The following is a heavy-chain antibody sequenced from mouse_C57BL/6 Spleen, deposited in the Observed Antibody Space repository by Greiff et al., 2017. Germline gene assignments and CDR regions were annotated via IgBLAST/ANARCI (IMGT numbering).Heavy chain of an antibody. D-gene: IGHD4-1*01. V-gene: IGHV1-26*01. CDR3: ARNWHFDY. Sequence: EVQLQQSGPELVKPGASVKISCKASGYTFTDYSMNWVKQSHGKSLEWIGDINPNNGGTSYNQTFKGKATLTVDKSSSTAYMELRSLTSEDSAVYYCARNWHFDYWGQGTTLTVSS. CDR2: INPNNGGT. CDR1: GYTFTDYS. J-gene: IGHJ2*01.